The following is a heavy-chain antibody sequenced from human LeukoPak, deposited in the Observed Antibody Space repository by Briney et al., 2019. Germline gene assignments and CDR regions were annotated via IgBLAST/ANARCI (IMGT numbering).Heavy chain of an antibody. V-gene: IGHV3-30*02. CDR1: GFTFSSYG. D-gene: IGHD3-10*01. CDR3: ARVQGGGYRTADY. J-gene: IGHJ4*02. Sequence: GGSLRPSCAASGFTFSSYGMHWVRQAPGKGLEWVAFIRYDGNKKYYADSVKGRFTISRDNSKNTLFLQMNSLRSDDTAIYFCARVQGGGYRTADYWGQGTLVTVSS. CDR2: IRYDGNKK.